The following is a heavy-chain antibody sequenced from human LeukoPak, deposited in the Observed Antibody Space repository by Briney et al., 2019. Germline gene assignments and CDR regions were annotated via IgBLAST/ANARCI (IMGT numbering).Heavy chain of an antibody. CDR3: AKVDDYGDYFDY. CDR1: GFTFSSYG. Sequence: GGSLRLSCAASGFTFSSYGMHWVRQAPGKGLEWVAVIWYDGSNKYYADSVKGRFTISRDNSKNTLYLQMNSLRAEDTAVYYCAKVDDYGDYFDYWGQGALVTVSS. CDR2: IWYDGSNK. V-gene: IGHV3-33*06. D-gene: IGHD4-17*01. J-gene: IGHJ4*02.